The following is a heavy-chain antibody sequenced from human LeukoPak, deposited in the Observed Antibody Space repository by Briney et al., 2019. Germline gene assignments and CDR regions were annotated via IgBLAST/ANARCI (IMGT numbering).Heavy chain of an antibody. J-gene: IGHJ4*02. V-gene: IGHV3-21*01. CDR2: ISSSSSYI. D-gene: IGHD5-18*01. CDR1: GFTFSSYS. Sequence: AGGFLRLSCAASGFTFSSYSMNWVRQAPGKGLEWVSSISSSSSYIYYADSVKGRFTISRDNAKNSLYLQMNSLRAEDTAVYYCARKAMGDDYWGQGTLVTVSS. CDR3: ARKAMGDDY.